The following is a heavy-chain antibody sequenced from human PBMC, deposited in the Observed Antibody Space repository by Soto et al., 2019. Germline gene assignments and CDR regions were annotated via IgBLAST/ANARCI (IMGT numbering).Heavy chain of an antibody. Sequence: PSETLSLTCTVSGASISSYYWSWIRQPPGKGLEWIGYIYHRGTTNYSPSLKSRVTISADMSKNQFSLKLSSVTAADTAVYYCARAIRRGGGFDYWGQGTLVTVSS. CDR3: ARAIRRGGGFDY. CDR2: IYHRGTT. CDR1: GASISSYY. V-gene: IGHV4-59*01. J-gene: IGHJ4*02. D-gene: IGHD3-10*01.